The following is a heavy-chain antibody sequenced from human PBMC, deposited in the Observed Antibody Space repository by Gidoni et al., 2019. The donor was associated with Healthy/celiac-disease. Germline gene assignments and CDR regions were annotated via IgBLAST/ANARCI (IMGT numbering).Heavy chain of an antibody. CDR2: IWYDGSNK. CDR3: ARGLVGATGYFDY. J-gene: IGHJ4*02. CDR1: GFTFSSYG. V-gene: IGHV3-33*01. D-gene: IGHD1-26*01. Sequence: QVQLVASGGGVVQPGRSLRLSCAASGFTFSSYGMHWVRQAPGKGLEWVAVIWYDGSNKYYADSVKGRFTISRDNSKNTLYLQMNSLRAEDTAVYYCARGLVGATGYFDYWGQGTLVTVSS.